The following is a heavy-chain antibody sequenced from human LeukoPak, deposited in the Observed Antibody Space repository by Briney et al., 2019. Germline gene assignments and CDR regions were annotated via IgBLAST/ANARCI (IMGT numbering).Heavy chain of an antibody. D-gene: IGHD3-16*02. Sequence: GGSLRLSCVASGFTFSIHGMHWVRQAPGKGLEWVALIWYDGTKKYYADSVKGRLTISRDNSKNTLYLEMNSLRAEDTAVYYCARDRAVRYFDYWGQGTLVTVSS. CDR3: ARDRAVRYFDY. V-gene: IGHV3-33*01. CDR2: IWYDGTKK. J-gene: IGHJ4*02. CDR1: GFTFSIHG.